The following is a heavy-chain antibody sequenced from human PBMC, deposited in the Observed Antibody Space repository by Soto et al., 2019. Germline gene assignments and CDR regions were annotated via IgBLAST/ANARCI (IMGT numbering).Heavy chain of an antibody. CDR3: ARSRATSMTDY. CDR2: INPNSGGT. J-gene: IGHJ4*02. Sequence: ASVKVSCKASGYTFTGYYMHWVRQAPGQGLEWMGWINPNSGGTNYAQKFQGWVTMTRDTSISAAYMELSRLRSDDTAVYYCARSRATSMTDYWGQGTLVTVSS. V-gene: IGHV1-2*04. CDR1: GYTFTGYY. D-gene: IGHD3-22*01.